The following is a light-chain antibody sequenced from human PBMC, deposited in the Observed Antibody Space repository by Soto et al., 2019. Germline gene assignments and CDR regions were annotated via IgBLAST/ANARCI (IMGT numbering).Light chain of an antibody. CDR2: ANI. CDR1: GSNIGAGYD. Sequence: QSVLAQPPSVSGASGQRVTISCTGSGSNIGAGYDVHWYQQLPGTAPKLLIFANINRPSGVPDRFSGSKSGTSASLAITGLRAEDEADYYCQSYDSSPSGYVFGTGTKVT. V-gene: IGLV1-40*01. CDR3: QSYDSSPSGYV. J-gene: IGLJ1*01.